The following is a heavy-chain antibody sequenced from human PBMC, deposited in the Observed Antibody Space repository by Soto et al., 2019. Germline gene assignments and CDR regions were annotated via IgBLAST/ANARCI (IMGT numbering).Heavy chain of an antibody. V-gene: IGHV1-3*01. D-gene: IGHD2-15*01. CDR3: ARSDCSGGSCYPTQR. CDR1: GYTFTSYA. J-gene: IGHJ4*02. CDR2: INAGNGNT. Sequence: ASVKVSCKASGYTFTSYAMHWVRQAPGQRLEWMGWINAGNGNTKYSQKSQGRVTITRDTSASTAYMELSSLRSEDTAVYYCARSDCSGGSCYPTQRWGQGTLVTVSS.